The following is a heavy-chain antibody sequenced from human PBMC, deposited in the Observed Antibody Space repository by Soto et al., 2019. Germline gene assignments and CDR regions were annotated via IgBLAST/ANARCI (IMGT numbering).Heavy chain of an antibody. D-gene: IGHD2-2*01. CDR3: ARVPYCSSSSCYSYFDS. CDR1: GFTLSSYW. J-gene: IGHJ4*02. Sequence: GGSLRLSCAASGFTLSSYWMHWARQAPGKGLVWVSRFISDGSSTNYADSVKGRFTISRDNAKNTLHLQMNSLRAEDTAVYYCARVPYCSSSSCYSYFDSWGQGTLVTVSS. V-gene: IGHV3-74*01. CDR2: FISDGSST.